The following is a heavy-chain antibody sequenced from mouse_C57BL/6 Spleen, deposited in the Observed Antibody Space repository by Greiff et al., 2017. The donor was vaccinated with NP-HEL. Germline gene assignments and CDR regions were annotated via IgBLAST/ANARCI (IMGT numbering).Heavy chain of an antibody. J-gene: IGHJ2*01. CDR3: AREPTVVATGGY. CDR2: INPNNGGT. Sequence: EVQLQQSGPELVKPGASVKMSCKASGYTFTDYNMHWVKQSHGKSLEWIGYINPNNGGTSYNQKFKGKATLTVNKSSSTAYMELRSLTSEDSAVYYCAREPTVVATGGYWGQGTTLTVSS. V-gene: IGHV1-22*01. CDR1: GYTFTDYN. D-gene: IGHD1-1*01.